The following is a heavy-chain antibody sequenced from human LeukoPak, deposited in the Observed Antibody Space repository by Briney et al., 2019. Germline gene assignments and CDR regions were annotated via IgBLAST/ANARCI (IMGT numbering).Heavy chain of an antibody. CDR1: GFTFSGYW. CDR2: TNTDGSRT. Sequence: GESLRLSCAASGFTFSGYWLHWVRQDPGKGLVWVAHTNTDGSRTTYADSVGGRFTISRDNAKNTLYLQMNSLRVHDTAIYYCARDGTGSSPGDYFYYMDVWGKGTTVTVSS. CDR3: ARDGTGSSPGDYFYYMDV. V-gene: IGHV3-74*01. J-gene: IGHJ6*03. D-gene: IGHD3/OR15-3a*01.